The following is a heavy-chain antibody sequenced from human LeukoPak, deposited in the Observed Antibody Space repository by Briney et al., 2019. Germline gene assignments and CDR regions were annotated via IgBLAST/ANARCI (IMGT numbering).Heavy chain of an antibody. D-gene: IGHD2/OR15-2a*01. Sequence: SETLSLTCAVYGGSFSGYYWSWIRQPPGKGLEWIGEINHSGSTNYNPSLKSRVTISVDASKNQFSLKLSSVTAADTAVYYCAREYADWGQGTLVTVSS. CDR1: GGSFSGYY. V-gene: IGHV4-34*01. J-gene: IGHJ4*02. CDR2: INHSGST. CDR3: AREYAD.